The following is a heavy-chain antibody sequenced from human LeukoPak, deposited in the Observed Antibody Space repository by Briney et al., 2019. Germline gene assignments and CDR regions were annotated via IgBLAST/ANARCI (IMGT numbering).Heavy chain of an antibody. CDR3: ARGPSNTVGRKVYFDN. D-gene: IGHD1-14*01. CDR2: ISTYDHTT. J-gene: IGHJ4*02. V-gene: IGHV1-18*01. CDR1: GYTSTTHA. Sequence: ASLKASCKTSGYTSTTHAIASVRRAPGQPLEWMGWISTYDHTTRYPQNGHGRVTSTSDTSTPTVYMPLNSLPSADPTLYCIARGPSNTVGRKVYFDNWGQGTLVTVSS.